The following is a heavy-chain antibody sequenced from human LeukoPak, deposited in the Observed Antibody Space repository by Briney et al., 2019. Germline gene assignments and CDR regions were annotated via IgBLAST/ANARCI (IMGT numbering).Heavy chain of an antibody. Sequence: LTGGSLRLSCAASGFTFSSYAMSWVRQAPGKGLEWVSAISGSGGSTYYADSVKGRFTISRENAKNSLYLQMNSLRAGDTAVYYCARGSREIITMVRGVIISKSNWFDPWGQGTLVTVFS. J-gene: IGHJ5*02. CDR2: ISGSGGST. D-gene: IGHD3-10*01. V-gene: IGHV3-23*01. CDR1: GFTFSSYA. CDR3: ARGSREIITMVRGVIISKSNWFDP.